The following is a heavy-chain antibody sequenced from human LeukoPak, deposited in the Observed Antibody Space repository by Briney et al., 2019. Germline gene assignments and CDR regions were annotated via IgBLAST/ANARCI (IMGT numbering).Heavy chain of an antibody. CDR2: IYYSGST. Sequence: SETLSLTCTVSGGSISSYCWSWIRQPPGKGLEWIGYIYYSGSTNYNPSLKSRVTISVDTSKNQFSLKLSSVTAADTAVYYCARRNDYYYGMDVWGQGTTVTVSS. D-gene: IGHD1-1*01. CDR1: GGSISSYC. J-gene: IGHJ6*02. V-gene: IGHV4-59*08. CDR3: ARRNDYYYGMDV.